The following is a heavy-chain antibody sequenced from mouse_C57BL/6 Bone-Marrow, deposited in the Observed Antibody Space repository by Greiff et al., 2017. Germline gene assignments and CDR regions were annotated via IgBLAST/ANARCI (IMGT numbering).Heavy chain of an antibody. D-gene: IGHD4-1*01. CDR3: ARETGPMDY. J-gene: IGHJ4*01. CDR1: GYTFTDYY. V-gene: IGHV1-19*01. CDR2: INPYNGGT. Sequence: VQLQQSGPVLVKPGASVKMSCKASGYTFTDYYMNWVKQSHGKSLEWIGVINPYNGGTSYNQKFKGKATLTVYKSTSTAYMDLNSLTSEDSAVYYCARETGPMDYWCQGTSVTVSS.